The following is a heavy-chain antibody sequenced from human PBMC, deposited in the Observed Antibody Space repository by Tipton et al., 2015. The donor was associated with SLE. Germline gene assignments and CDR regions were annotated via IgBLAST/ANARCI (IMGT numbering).Heavy chain of an antibody. J-gene: IGHJ1*01. CDR2: INHSGST. Sequence: LRLSCAVYGGSFSGYYWSRIRQPPGKGLEWIGEINHSGSTNYNPSLKSRVTISVDTSKNQFSLKLSSVTAADTAVYYCATGYDFQTGWFQHWGQGTLVTVSS. D-gene: IGHD5-12*01. V-gene: IGHV4-34*01. CDR3: ATGYDFQTGWFQH. CDR1: GGSFSGYY.